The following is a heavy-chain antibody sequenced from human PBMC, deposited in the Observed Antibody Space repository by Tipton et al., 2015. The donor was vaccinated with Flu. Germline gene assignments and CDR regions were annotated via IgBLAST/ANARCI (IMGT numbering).Heavy chain of an antibody. CDR3: ATDWAWALRFDY. V-gene: IGHV4-34*01. CDR2: INHSGST. D-gene: IGHD3-9*01. Sequence: TLSLTCAVYGGSFSGYYWSWIRQPPGKGLEWIGEINHSGSTNYHPSLKSRVTISVDTSKNQFSLKLSSVTAADTALYYCATDWAWALRFDYWGQGTLVTVPS. CDR1: GGSFSGYY. J-gene: IGHJ4*02.